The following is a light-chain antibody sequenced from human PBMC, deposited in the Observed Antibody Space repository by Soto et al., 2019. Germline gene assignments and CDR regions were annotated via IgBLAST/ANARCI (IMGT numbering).Light chain of an antibody. V-gene: IGLV1-44*01. J-gene: IGLJ3*02. Sequence: QSVLTQPPSASGTPGQRVSISCSGSSSNIGSNAVHWYQQFPGTAPRLLIYRDSQRPSGVPDRFSGSKSGTSASLVISGPQSEDEADYYCAAWNDSPYLWVFGGGTKLTVL. CDR3: AAWNDSPYLWV. CDR1: SSNIGSNA. CDR2: RDS.